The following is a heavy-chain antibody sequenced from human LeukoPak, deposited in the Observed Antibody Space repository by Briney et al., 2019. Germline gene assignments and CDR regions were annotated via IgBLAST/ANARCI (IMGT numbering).Heavy chain of an antibody. D-gene: IGHD3-3*01. J-gene: IGHJ4*02. Sequence: GESLKISCKGSGYSFTSYWIGWVRQMPGKGLEWMGIIYPGDSDTRYSPSFQGQVTISADKSISTAYLQWSSLKASDTAMYYCARLIPDFWSGYYPDYRGQGTLVTVSS. CDR3: ARLIPDFWSGYYPDY. V-gene: IGHV5-51*01. CDR2: IYPGDSDT. CDR1: GYSFTSYW.